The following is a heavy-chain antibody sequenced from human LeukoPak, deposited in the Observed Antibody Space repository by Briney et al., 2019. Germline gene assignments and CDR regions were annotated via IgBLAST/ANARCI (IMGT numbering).Heavy chain of an antibody. Sequence: AGGSLRLSCAASGFTFSSYGMHWVRQAPGKGLEWVAVIWYDGSNKYYADSVKGRFTISRDNSKNTLYLQMNSLRAEDTAVYYCAKDARNYYGSGSYYNVEYWGQGTLVTVSS. D-gene: IGHD3-10*01. V-gene: IGHV3-30*02. CDR3: AKDARNYYGSGSYYNVEY. J-gene: IGHJ4*02. CDR2: IWYDGSNK. CDR1: GFTFSSYG.